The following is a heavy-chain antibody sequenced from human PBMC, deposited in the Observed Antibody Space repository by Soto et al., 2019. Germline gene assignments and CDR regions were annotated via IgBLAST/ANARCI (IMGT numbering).Heavy chain of an antibody. Sequence: ASVKVSCKASGYTFTSYGISWVRQAPGQGLEWMGWISAYNGNTNYAQKLQGRVTMTTDTSTSTAYMELRSLRSDDTAVYYCARLIKRIAAAGTLPDYWGQGTLVTVSS. CDR2: ISAYNGNT. V-gene: IGHV1-18*01. J-gene: IGHJ4*02. D-gene: IGHD6-13*01. CDR1: GYTFTSYG. CDR3: ARLIKRIAAAGTLPDY.